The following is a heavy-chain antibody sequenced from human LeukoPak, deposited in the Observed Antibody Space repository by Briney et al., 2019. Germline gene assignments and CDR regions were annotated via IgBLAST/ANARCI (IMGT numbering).Heavy chain of an antibody. V-gene: IGHV1-2*02. J-gene: IGHJ4*02. CDR1: GYTFTGYY. D-gene: IGHD5-12*01. CDR2: INPNSGGT. Sequence: GASVTVSCKASGYTFTGYYMHWVRQAPGQGLEWMGWINPNSGGTNYAQKFQGRVTMTRDTSISTAYMELSRLRSDDTAVYYCARDPSGYDSFDYWGQGTLVTVSS. CDR3: ARDPSGYDSFDY.